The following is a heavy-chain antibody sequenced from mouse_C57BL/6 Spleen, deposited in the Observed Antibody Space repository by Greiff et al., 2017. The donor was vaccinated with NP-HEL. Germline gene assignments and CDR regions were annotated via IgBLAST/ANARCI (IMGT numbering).Heavy chain of an antibody. V-gene: IGHV1-26*01. J-gene: IGHJ4*01. CDR2: INPNNGGT. CDR1: GYTFTDYY. D-gene: IGHD1-1*01. Sequence: EVQLQQSGPELVKPGASVKISCKASGYTFTDYYMNWVKQSHGKSLEWIGDINPNNGGTSYNQKFKGKATLTVDKSSSTAYMELRSLTSEDSAVYYCARSPLLPRFMDYWGQGTSVTVSS. CDR3: ARSPLLPRFMDY.